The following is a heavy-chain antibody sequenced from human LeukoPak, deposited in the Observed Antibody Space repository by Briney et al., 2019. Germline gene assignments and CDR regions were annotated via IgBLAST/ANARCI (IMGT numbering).Heavy chain of an antibody. CDR3: ARENRYCSGGSCYNH. CDR2: IYYSGST. J-gene: IGHJ5*02. D-gene: IGHD2-15*01. CDR1: GGSISSYY. Sequence: PSETLSLTCTVSGGSISSYYWSWIRQPPGKGLEWIGYIYYSGSTNYNPSLKSRVTISVDTSKNQFSLKLSSVTAADTAVYYCARENRYCSGGSCYNHWGQGTLVTVSS. V-gene: IGHV4-59*12.